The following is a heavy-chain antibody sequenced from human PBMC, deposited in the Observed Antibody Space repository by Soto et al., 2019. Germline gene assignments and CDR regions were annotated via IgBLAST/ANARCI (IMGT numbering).Heavy chain of an antibody. CDR3: ARHGYTSGRTYFDY. Sequence: PSETLSLTCTVSGGSIGSSSYYWGWIRQPPGKGLEWIGSIYDRGSTYSNPSLKSRLTTSLDTSKNQFSLKLTSVTAADTAVYYCARHGYTSGRTYFDYWGQGTLVTV. V-gene: IGHV4-39*01. CDR1: GGSIGSSSYY. J-gene: IGHJ4*02. CDR2: IYDRGST. D-gene: IGHD6-19*01.